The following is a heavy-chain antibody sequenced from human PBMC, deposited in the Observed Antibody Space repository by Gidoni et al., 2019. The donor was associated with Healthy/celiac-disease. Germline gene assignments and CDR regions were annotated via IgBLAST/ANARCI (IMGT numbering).Heavy chain of an antibody. CDR3: AKDYQTKIRFPLLPWFDP. Sequence: EVQLVESGGGLVQPGRSLRLSCAASGFTFDDYAMHWVRQAPGKGLEWVSGISWNSGSIGYADSVKGRFTISRDNAKNSLYLQMNSLRAEDTALYYCAKDYQTKIRFPLLPWFDPWGQGTLVTVSS. CDR1: GFTFDDYA. D-gene: IGHD2-2*01. V-gene: IGHV3-9*01. CDR2: ISWNSGSI. J-gene: IGHJ5*02.